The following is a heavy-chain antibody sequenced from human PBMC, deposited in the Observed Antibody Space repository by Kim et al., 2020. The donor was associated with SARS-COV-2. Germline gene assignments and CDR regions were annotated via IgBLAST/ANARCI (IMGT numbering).Heavy chain of an antibody. J-gene: IGHJ2*01. CDR1: EYTFTGYY. CDR2: INPNSGGT. Sequence: ASVKVSCKASEYTFTGYYMHWVRQAPGEGLEWMGRINPNSGGTNYAQKFQGRVTMTRDTSISTAYMELSRLRSDDTAVYYCARGTKQTPTRQKKWTTVVTTNWYFDLWGRGTLVTVSS. D-gene: IGHD4-17*01. CDR3: ARGTKQTPTRQKKWTTVVTTNWYFDL. V-gene: IGHV1-2*06.